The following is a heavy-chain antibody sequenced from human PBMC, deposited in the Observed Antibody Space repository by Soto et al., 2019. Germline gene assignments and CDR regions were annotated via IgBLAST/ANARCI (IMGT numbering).Heavy chain of an antibody. V-gene: IGHV1-2*02. J-gene: IGHJ6*02. Sequence: ASVKVSCKASGYTFTGYYMHWVRQAPGQGLEWMGWINPNSGGTNYAQKFQGRVTMTRDTSISTAYMELSRLRSDDTAVYYCAREPDMTGTGHYYYYGMDVWGQGTTVTVSS. CDR3: AREPDMTGTGHYYYYGMDV. CDR1: GYTFTGYY. D-gene: IGHD1-20*01. CDR2: INPNSGGT.